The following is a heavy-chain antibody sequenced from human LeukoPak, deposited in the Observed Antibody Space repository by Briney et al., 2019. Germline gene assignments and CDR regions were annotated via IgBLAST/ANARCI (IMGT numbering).Heavy chain of an antibody. CDR3: AHTGEDEAGAWYGDAFDI. CDR2: VSWNDDK. D-gene: IGHD6-19*01. CDR1: GFSLSATGVG. V-gene: IGHV2-5*01. Sequence: SGPTLVNPTQTPTLTCSFSGFSLSATGVGVGWIRQPPGKALEWLALVSWNDDKRYSPSLMRRLTITKDTSKDQVVLTMTNVDPLDTATYYCAHTGEDEAGAWYGDAFDIWGQGTMVTVSS. J-gene: IGHJ3*02.